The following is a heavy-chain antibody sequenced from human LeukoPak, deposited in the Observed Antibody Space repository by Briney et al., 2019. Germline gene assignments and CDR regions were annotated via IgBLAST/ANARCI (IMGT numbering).Heavy chain of an antibody. Sequence: SVKVSCKASGGTFSSYVISWVRQAPGQGLEWMGGIIPIFGTANYAQKFQGRVTITADESTSTAYMELSSLRSEDTAVYYCASPVLRFLERGHYGMDVWGQGTTVTVSS. J-gene: IGHJ6*02. V-gene: IGHV1-69*13. CDR3: ASPVLRFLERGHYGMDV. D-gene: IGHD3-3*01. CDR2: IIPIFGTA. CDR1: GGTFSSYV.